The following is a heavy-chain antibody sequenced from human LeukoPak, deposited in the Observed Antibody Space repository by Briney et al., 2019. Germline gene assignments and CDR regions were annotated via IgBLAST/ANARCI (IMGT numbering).Heavy chain of an antibody. CDR3: ARVQESQIDYYFDY. CDR2: IYYSGST. D-gene: IGHD3-9*01. Sequence: SETLSLTCTVSGGSISSSSYYWGWLRQPPGTGLEWIGTIYYSGSTNYNPSLKSRLTISVDTSKNQFSLKLSSVTAADTAVYYCARVQESQIDYYFDYWGQGTLVTVSS. CDR1: GGSISSSSYY. V-gene: IGHV4-39*07. J-gene: IGHJ4*02.